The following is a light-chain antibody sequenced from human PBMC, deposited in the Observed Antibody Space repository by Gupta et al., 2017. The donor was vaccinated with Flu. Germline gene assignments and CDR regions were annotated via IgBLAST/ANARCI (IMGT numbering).Light chain of an antibody. CDR3: AAWDDSLSGGL. CDR2: NDN. Sequence: RVTISCSGSSSNIGSNNVNWYQQLAGTAPKVLIYNDNKRPSGVPDRFSASKSGTSASLAVSGLQSEDEADYYCAAWDDSLSGGLFGGGTKLTVL. CDR1: SSNIGSNN. J-gene: IGLJ3*02. V-gene: IGLV1-44*01.